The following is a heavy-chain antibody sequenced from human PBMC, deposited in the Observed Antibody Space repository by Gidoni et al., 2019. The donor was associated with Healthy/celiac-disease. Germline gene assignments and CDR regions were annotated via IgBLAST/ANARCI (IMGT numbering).Heavy chain of an antibody. CDR3: AADPSGYYLYYYGMDV. J-gene: IGHJ6*02. V-gene: IGHV1-58*02. CDR2: FVVGSGNT. Sequence: QTQLAQSGPEGQKPGTSVKVSCKASGFTFTSSAMQWVRQARGQRLEWIGWFVVGSGNTNYAQKFQERVTITRDMSTSTAYMELSSLRSEDTAVYYCAADPSGYYLYYYGMDVWGQGTTVTVSS. D-gene: IGHD3-22*01. CDR1: GFTFTSSA.